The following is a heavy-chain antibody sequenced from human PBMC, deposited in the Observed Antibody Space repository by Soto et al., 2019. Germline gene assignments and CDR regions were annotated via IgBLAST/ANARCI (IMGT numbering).Heavy chain of an antibody. CDR2: IDPSDSYT. D-gene: IGHD6-19*01. CDR1: GYSFTSYW. Sequence: PGESLKISCKGSGYSFTSYWISWVRQMPGKGLEWMGRIDPSDSYTNYSPSFQGHVTISADKSISTAYLQWSSLKASDTAMYYCARLVEASIAVAGRENYYGMDVWGQGTTVTVSS. CDR3: ARLVEASIAVAGRENYYGMDV. J-gene: IGHJ6*02. V-gene: IGHV5-10-1*01.